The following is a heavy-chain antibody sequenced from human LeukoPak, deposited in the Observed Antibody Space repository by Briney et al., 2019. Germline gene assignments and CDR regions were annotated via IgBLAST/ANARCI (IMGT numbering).Heavy chain of an antibody. CDR1: GFTFTSSA. CDR2: IVIGSGNT. V-gene: IGHV1-58*01. CDR3: AADTQRNWGSIY. D-gene: IGHD7-27*01. J-gene: IGHJ4*02. Sequence: GASVKVSCKASGFTFTSSAVQWVRQARGQRLEWIGWIVIGSGNTNYAQKFQERVTITRDMSTSTAYMELSRLRSEDTGVYYCAADTQRNWGSIYWGQGTLVTVSS.